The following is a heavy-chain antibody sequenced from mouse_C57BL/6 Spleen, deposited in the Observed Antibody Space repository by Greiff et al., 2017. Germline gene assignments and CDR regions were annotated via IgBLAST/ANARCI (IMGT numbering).Heavy chain of an antibody. V-gene: IGHV1-15*01. CDR3: TRMYYGSSLAMDY. D-gene: IGHD1-1*01. CDR1: GYTFTDYE. J-gene: IGHJ4*01. CDR2: IDPETGGT. Sequence: QVQLQQSGAELVRPGASVTLSCKASGYTFTDYEMHWVKQTPVHGLEWIGAIDPETGGTAYNQKFKGKAILTADKSSSTAYMKLRSLTSEDSAVYYCTRMYYGSSLAMDYWGQGTSVTVSS.